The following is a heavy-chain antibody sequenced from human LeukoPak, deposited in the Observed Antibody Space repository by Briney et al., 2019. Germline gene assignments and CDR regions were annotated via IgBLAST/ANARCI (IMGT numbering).Heavy chain of an antibody. V-gene: IGHV1-69*05. D-gene: IGHD2-2*01. Sequence: SVKVSCKASGGTFSSYAISWVRQAPGQGLEWMGGIIPIFGTANYAQKFQGRVTITTDESTSTAYMELSSLRSEDTAVYYCARAHIVVVSAAMGPYYFGYWGQGTLVTVSS. CDR2: IIPIFGTA. J-gene: IGHJ4*02. CDR1: GGTFSSYA. CDR3: ARAHIVVVSAAMGPYYFGY.